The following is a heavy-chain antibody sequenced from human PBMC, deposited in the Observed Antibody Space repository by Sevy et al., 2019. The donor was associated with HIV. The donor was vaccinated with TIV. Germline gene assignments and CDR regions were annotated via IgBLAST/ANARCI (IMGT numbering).Heavy chain of an antibody. J-gene: IGHJ5*02. V-gene: IGHV5-51*01. Sequence: GESLKISCKGSGYSFTSYWIGWVRQMPGKGLEWMGIIYPGDSDTRYSQSFQGQVPISADKSISTAYLQWSSLKASDTAMYYCARRGYCSSTSCLDWFDPWGQGTLVTVSS. CDR2: IYPGDSDT. D-gene: IGHD2-2*01. CDR1: GYSFTSYW. CDR3: ARRGYCSSTSCLDWFDP.